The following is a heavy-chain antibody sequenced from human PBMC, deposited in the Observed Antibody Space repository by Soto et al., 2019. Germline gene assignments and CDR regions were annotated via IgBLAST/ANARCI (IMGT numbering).Heavy chain of an antibody. CDR1: GGSISSSSYY. CDR2: IYYSGST. CDR3: ARLSDYYDSSGSFDY. Sequence: PSETLSLTCTVSGGSISSSSYYWGWIRQPPGKGLEWIGSIYYSGSTYYNPSLKSRVTISVDTSKNQFSLKLSSVTAADTAVYYCARLSDYYDSSGSFDYWGQGTLVTVSS. V-gene: IGHV4-39*01. D-gene: IGHD3-22*01. J-gene: IGHJ4*02.